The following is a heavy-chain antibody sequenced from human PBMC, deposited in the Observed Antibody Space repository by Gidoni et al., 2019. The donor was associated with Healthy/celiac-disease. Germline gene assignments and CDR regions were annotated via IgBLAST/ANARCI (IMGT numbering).Heavy chain of an antibody. V-gene: IGHV1-8*01. J-gene: IGHJ4*02. CDR1: GYTLTSYD. D-gene: IGHD6-13*01. CDR2: MNPNSGNT. Sequence: QVQLVQSGAEVKKPGASVKVPGKASGYTLTSYDINWVRQATGQGLEWMGWMNPNSGNTGYAQKFQGRVTMTRNTSISTAYMELSSLRSEDTAVYYCARVRLRSSWYADYWGQGTLVTVSS. CDR3: ARVRLRSSWYADY.